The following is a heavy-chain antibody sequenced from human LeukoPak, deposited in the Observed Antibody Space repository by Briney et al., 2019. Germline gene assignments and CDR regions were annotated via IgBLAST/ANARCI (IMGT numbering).Heavy chain of an antibody. V-gene: IGHV4-59*01. J-gene: IGHJ4*02. CDR2: IYYSGST. Sequence: SETLSLTCTVSGGSISSYYWSWIRQPPGKGLEWIGYIYYSGSTNYDPSLKSRVTISVDTSKNQFSLKLSSVTAADTAVYYCARVRSRDGYLYFDYWGQGTLVTVSS. D-gene: IGHD5-24*01. CDR1: GGSISSYY. CDR3: ARVRSRDGYLYFDY.